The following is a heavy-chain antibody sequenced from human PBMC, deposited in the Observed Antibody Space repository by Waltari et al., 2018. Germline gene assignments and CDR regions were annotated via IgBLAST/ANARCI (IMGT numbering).Heavy chain of an antibody. CDR1: GVSISSLY. CDR2: IYSSGST. V-gene: IGHV4-59*01. J-gene: IGHJ4*02. Sequence: QVQLQESGPGLVKPSETLSLTCTVSGVSISSLYWSWIRQPPGKGLEWIGYIYSSGSTYYNPPRQSRVTISVDTSKSHVSLTLTSVTAADTAVYYCARVRYSGNYYYFDSWGRGTLVTVSS. D-gene: IGHD1-26*01. CDR3: ARVRYSGNYYYFDS.